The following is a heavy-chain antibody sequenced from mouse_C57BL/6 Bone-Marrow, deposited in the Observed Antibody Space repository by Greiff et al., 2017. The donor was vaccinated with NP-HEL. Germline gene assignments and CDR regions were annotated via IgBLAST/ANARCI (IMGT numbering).Heavy chain of an antibody. D-gene: IGHD4-1*01. V-gene: IGHV1-66*01. J-gene: IGHJ4*01. CDR3: ARLTFYAMDY. Sequence: QVQLKQSGPELVKPGASVKISCKASGYSFTSYYIHWVKQRPGQGLEWIGWIYTGSGNTKYNEKLKGKATLTADTSASTAYMQLSSLTSEDAAVYYCARLTFYAMDYWGQGTSVTVSS. CDR2: IYTGSGNT. CDR1: GYSFTSYY.